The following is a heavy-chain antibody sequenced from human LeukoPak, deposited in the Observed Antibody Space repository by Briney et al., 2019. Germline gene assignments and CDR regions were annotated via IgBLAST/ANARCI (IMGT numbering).Heavy chain of an antibody. D-gene: IGHD1-26*01. CDR3: ARDSVVGAIGYYYMDV. CDR2: IYHSGST. J-gene: IGHJ6*03. V-gene: IGHV4-38-2*02. CDR1: GYSISSGYY. Sequence: SETLSLTCTVSGYSISSGYYWGWIRQPPGKGLEWIGSIYHSGSTYYNPSLKSRVTTSADTSKNQFSLKLSSVTAADTAVYYCARDSVVGAIGYYYMDVWGKGTTVTVSS.